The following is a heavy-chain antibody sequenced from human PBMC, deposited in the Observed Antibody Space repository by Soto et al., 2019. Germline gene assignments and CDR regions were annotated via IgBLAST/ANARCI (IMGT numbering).Heavy chain of an antibody. V-gene: IGHV3-23*01. CDR2: ISGGSGDST. CDR3: ARRPDAFDI. CDR1: GFTFSNYA. J-gene: IGHJ3*02. Sequence: GGSLRLSCAASGFTFSNYAMNWVRQAPGKGLEWVSGISGGSGDSTFYADSVKGRFTISRDNSKNTLHLQMNSLRTEDTAVYYCARRPDAFDIWGRGTMVTVSS.